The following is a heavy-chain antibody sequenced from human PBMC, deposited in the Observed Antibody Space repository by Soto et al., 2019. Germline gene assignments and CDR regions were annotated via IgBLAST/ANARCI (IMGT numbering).Heavy chain of an antibody. Sequence: QVQLVESGGGVVQPGRSLRLSCAASGFTFSSYGMHWVRQAPGKGLEWVAVIWYDGSNKYYADSVKGRFTISRDNSKNTLYLLMNSLRAEDTAVYYCAREAYGYSRFNWFDPWGQGTLVTVSS. CDR2: IWYDGSNK. V-gene: IGHV3-33*01. CDR1: GFTFSSYG. J-gene: IGHJ5*02. D-gene: IGHD2-15*01. CDR3: AREAYGYSRFNWFDP.